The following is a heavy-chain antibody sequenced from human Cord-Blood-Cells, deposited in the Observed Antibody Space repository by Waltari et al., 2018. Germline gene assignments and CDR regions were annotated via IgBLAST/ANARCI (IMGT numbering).Heavy chain of an antibody. D-gene: IGHD4-17*01. CDR1: GGSFSGYS. V-gene: IGHV4-34*01. CDR3: ARVPASTVVTDY. CDR2: INHSGST. Sequence: QVQLQQWGAGLLKPSETLSLTCAVYGGSFSGYSWSCVRQPPGKGLEWIGEINHSGSTNYNPSLKSRVTISVDTSKNQFSLKLSSVTAADTAVYYCARVPASTVVTDYWGQGTLVTVSS. J-gene: IGHJ4*02.